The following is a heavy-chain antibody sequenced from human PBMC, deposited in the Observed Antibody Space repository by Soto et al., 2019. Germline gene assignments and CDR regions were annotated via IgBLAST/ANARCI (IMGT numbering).Heavy chain of an antibody. CDR2: LGGRDGTI. D-gene: IGHD2-2*01. V-gene: IGHV3-23*01. CDR3: TSGTYCDTSSCFLPNYYFAMDV. Sequence: EVQLLESGGGLVQPGGSLRLSCAASGFTFTNFAMSWVRQAPGKGLEWVSYLGGRDGTILYADSVKGRFAISRDNSQNTLYLQANSLRAEDTAVYYCTSGTYCDTSSCFLPNYYFAMDVWCRGTTVTVSS. CDR1: GFTFTNFA. J-gene: IGHJ6*02.